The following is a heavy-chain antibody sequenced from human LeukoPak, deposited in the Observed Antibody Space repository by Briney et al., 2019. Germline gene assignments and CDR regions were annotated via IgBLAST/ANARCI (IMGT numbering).Heavy chain of an antibody. Sequence: GGSLRLSCAASGFSVSNNFMSWVRQAPGKGREWVSVIYSDGSTYDADSVRGRFTISRDKSKNTLYLQMNSLRAEDTAVYYCARDFDGGSTGFDCWGQGTLVTVSS. D-gene: IGHD3-9*01. CDR1: GFSVSNNF. CDR3: ARDFDGGSTGFDC. J-gene: IGHJ4*02. CDR2: IYSDGST. V-gene: IGHV3-53*01.